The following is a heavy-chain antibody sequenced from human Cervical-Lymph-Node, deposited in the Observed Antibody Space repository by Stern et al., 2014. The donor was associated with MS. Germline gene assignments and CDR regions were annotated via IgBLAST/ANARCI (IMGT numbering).Heavy chain of an antibody. Sequence: VNLVESGPALVKPTQTLTLTCSFSGFSLSATGMRVNWIRQSPGKALEWLAVIDWDDDKYYSASLKIKLTISKDNSNNQVDLTMTNMDPVDAATYYYARMTAAGMFYYDGMDIWGQGTTVTVSS. D-gene: IGHD6-13*01. CDR1: GFSLSATGMR. CDR2: IDWDDDK. V-gene: IGHV2-70*01. CDR3: ARMTAAGMFYYDGMDI. J-gene: IGHJ6*02.